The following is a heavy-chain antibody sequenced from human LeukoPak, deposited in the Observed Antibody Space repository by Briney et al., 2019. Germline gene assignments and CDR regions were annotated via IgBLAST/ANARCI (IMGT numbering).Heavy chain of an antibody. CDR1: VWSVLHAL. V-gene: IGHV3-15*07. CDR3: TPTGVNNLDY. CDR2: IQRKIDGGTT. J-gene: IGHJ4*02. D-gene: IGHD3-10*01. Sequence: GWALPLSRLASVWSVLHALMHWLRQAPARELAGVGRIQRKIDGGTTDYAAPVTGRFTISRDESKNTVHLQINCLKTEDTAVYYCTPTGVNNLDYWGQGTLVTVSS.